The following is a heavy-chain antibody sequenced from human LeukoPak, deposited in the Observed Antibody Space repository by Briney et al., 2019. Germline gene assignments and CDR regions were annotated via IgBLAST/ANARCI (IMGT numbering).Heavy chain of an antibody. CDR1: GFTFSSYA. D-gene: IGHD3-3*01. V-gene: IGHV3-30*04. CDR2: ISYDGSNK. CDR3: ARGRTIFGGSFDY. Sequence: GGSLRLSCAASGFTFSSYAMHWVRQAPGKRLEWVALISYDGSNKYYADSVKGRFTISRDNSKNTLYLQMNSLRTEDTAVYYCARGRTIFGGSFDYWGQGTLVTVSS. J-gene: IGHJ4*02.